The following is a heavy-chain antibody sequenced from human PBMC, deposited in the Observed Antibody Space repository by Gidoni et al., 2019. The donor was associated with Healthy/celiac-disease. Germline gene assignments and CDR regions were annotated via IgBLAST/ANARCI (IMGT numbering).Heavy chain of an antibody. J-gene: IGHJ3*02. CDR3: ATVGGVTMSFDI. CDR2: FDPEDGET. CDR1: GYTLTEVS. D-gene: IGHD3-10*02. V-gene: IGHV1-24*01. Sequence: QVQRVQSGAEVKKPGASVKFSCKVYGYTLTEVSMHWVRQAPGKGLELMGGFDPEDGETIYAQKFQCRVTMTEDTSTDTAYMELSSLRSEDTAVYYCATVGGVTMSFDIWGQGTMVTVSS.